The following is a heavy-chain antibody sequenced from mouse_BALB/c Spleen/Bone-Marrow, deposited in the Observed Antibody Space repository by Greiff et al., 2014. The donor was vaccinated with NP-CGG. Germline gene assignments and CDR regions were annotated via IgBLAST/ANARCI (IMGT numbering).Heavy chain of an antibody. CDR1: GYTFTSYW. CDR2: IAPGSGST. CDR3: ARRYFDV. J-gene: IGHJ1*01. V-gene: IGHV1S41*01. Sequence: DLVKPGASVKLSCKASGYTFTSYWINWIKQRPGQGLEWIGRIAPGSGSTYYNEMFEGKATLTVDTSSSTAYIQLSSLPSEDSAVYFCARRYFDVWGAGTTVTVSS.